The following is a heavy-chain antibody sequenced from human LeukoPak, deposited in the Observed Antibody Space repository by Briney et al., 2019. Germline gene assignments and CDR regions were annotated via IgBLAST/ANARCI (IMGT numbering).Heavy chain of an antibody. V-gene: IGHV4-31*03. Sequence: SQTLSLTCTVSGGSISSGVYYWSWIRQHPGKGLEWIGYIYYSGSTYYNPSLKSRVTISVDTSKNQFSLKLSSVTAADTAVYYCARAPHVYYDSSGYYYFDYWGQGTLVTVSS. CDR2: IYYSGST. CDR3: ARAPHVYYDSSGYYYFDY. D-gene: IGHD3-22*01. CDR1: GGSISSGVYY. J-gene: IGHJ4*02.